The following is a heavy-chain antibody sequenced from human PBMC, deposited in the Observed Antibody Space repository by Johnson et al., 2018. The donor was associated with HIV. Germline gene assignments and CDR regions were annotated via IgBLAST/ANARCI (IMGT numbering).Heavy chain of an antibody. CDR1: GFPFRNYG. Sequence: VQLLESGGALVQPGGSLRLSCAASGFPFRNYGMHWVRQAPGKGLEWVSSIGGSGTNTYYPDSMKGRFTISRDNSKNSLYLQLTSLRDDDTAVDYCAKTMAQGEYAFDIWGQGTMVTVSS. CDR2: IGGSGTNT. J-gene: IGHJ3*02. D-gene: IGHD3-10*01. V-gene: IGHV3-23*01. CDR3: AKTMAQGEYAFDI.